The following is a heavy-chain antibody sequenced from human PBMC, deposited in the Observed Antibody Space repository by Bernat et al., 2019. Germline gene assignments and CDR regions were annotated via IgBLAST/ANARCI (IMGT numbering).Heavy chain of an antibody. CDR3: AKDGSSLARAFDI. J-gene: IGHJ3*02. V-gene: IGHV3-23*01. D-gene: IGHD6-6*01. CDR1: GFTFSSYA. Sequence: EVQLLESGGDLVQPGGSLRLSCAASGFTFSSYAMSWVRQAPGKGLEWVSTISGGGGTTYYADSVKGRFTISRDNSNNTLYLQMNSLRAEDSAVYYCAKDGSSLARAFDIWGQGTMVTVSS. CDR2: ISGGGGTT.